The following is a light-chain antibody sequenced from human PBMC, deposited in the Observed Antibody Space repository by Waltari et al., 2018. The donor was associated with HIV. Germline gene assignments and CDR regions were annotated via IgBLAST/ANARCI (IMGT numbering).Light chain of an antibody. CDR1: SSNIENDN. CDR3: VGWDSRLRGYV. J-gene: IGLJ1*01. V-gene: IGLV1-47*01. CDR2: KDT. Sequence: QSVLTQPPSASGAPGQRVTISCSGSSSNIENDNVYWYQQFPGAAPNLLIYKDTQRPSGFPDRFTGSKSGTSASLAIGGLRSDDEADYYCVGWDSRLRGYVFGAGTKVTVL.